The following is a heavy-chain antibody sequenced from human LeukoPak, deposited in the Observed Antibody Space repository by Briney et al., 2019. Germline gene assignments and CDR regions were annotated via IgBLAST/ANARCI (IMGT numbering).Heavy chain of an antibody. Sequence: SQTPSLTCAISGDSVSSNSAAWNWMRPSPSRGREWLGRTYYRSKWYNDYAVSVKSRITINPDTSKNQFSLQLNSVTPEDTAVYYCAREGAAGFDYWGQGTLVTVSS. J-gene: IGHJ4*02. V-gene: IGHV6-1*01. CDR2: TYYRSKWYN. CDR3: AREGAAGFDY. CDR1: GDSVSSNSAA. D-gene: IGHD6-13*01.